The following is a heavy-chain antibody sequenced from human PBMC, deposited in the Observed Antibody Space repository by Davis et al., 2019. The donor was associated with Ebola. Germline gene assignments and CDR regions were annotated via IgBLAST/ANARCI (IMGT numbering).Heavy chain of an antibody. CDR1: GGSISSYY. CDR3: ARSKRYVPYYYYYMDV. CDR2: IYYSGST. J-gene: IGHJ6*03. Sequence: PSETLSLTCTVSGGSISSYYWSWIRQPPGKGLEWIGYIYYSGSTNYNPSLKSRVTISVDTSKNQFSLKLSSVTAADTAVYYCARSKRYVPYYYYYMDVWGKGTTVTVSS. D-gene: IGHD5-12*01. V-gene: IGHV4-59*12.